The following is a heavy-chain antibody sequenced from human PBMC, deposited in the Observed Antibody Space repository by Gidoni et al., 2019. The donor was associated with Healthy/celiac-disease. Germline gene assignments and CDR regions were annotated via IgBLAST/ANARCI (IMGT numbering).Heavy chain of an antibody. CDR1: GFTFSSYA. V-gene: IGHV3-23*01. CDR2: ISGSGGST. CDR3: AKDSAVLRYFDWLLLSNFDY. D-gene: IGHD3-9*01. Sequence: EVQLLESGGGLVQPGGSLRLSCAASGFTFSSYAMSWVRQAPGKGLEWVSAISGSGGSTYYADSVKGRFTISRDNSKNTLYLQMNSLRAEDTAVYYCAKDSAVLRYFDWLLLSNFDYWGQGTLVTVSS. J-gene: IGHJ4*02.